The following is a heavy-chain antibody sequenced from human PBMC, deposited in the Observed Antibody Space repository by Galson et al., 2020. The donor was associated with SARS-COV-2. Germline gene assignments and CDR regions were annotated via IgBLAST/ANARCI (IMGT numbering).Heavy chain of an antibody. CDR2: ISGSGGST. CDR1: GITFSSYA. V-gene: IGHV3-23*01. J-gene: IGHJ4*02. D-gene: IGHD3-9*01. Sequence: TGGSLRLSCAASGITFSSYAMSWVRQAPGKGLEWVSAISGSGGSTYYADSVKGRFTISRDNSKNTLYLQMNSLRAEDTAVYYCARGLRYFDXHTHYFDYWGQGTLVTVSS. CDR3: ARGLRYFDXHTHYFDY.